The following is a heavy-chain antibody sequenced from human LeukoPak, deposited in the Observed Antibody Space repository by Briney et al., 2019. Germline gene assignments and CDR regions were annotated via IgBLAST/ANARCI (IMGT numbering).Heavy chain of an antibody. CDR1: GYTFTSYG. Sequence: ASVKVSCKASGYTFTSYGISWVRQAPGQGLEWMGWISAYNGNTNYAQKLQGRVTMTRDTSISTAYMELSRLRSDDTAVYYCARDMGYYDSSGYYYVYWGQGTLVTVPS. CDR2: ISAYNGNT. V-gene: IGHV1-18*01. CDR3: ARDMGYYDSSGYYYVY. D-gene: IGHD3-22*01. J-gene: IGHJ4*02.